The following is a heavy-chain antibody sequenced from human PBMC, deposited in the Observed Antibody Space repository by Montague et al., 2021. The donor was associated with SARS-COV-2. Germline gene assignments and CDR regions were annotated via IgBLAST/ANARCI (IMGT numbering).Heavy chain of an antibody. J-gene: IGHJ4*02. CDR3: ARAGFLGWFTTMFDY. V-gene: IGHV3-30-3*01. Sequence: SLRLSCAASGFTFSSYAMHWVRQAPGKGLEWVALISYDGINKYYADSVEGRFTIARDYSKNTLYLQMSSLKPEDTAVYYCARAGFLGWFTTMFDYWGQGTLVTVSS. CDR2: ISYDGINK. CDR1: GFTFSSYA. D-gene: IGHD3/OR15-3a*01.